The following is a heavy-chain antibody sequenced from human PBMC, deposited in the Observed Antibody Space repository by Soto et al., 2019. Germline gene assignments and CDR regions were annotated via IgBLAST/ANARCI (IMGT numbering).Heavy chain of an antibody. CDR2: ISDSGGTT. V-gene: IGHV3-23*01. CDR1: GFTFRDYA. J-gene: IGHJ4*02. CDR3: AKFGMATTKRSPPYYIDY. Sequence: GGSLRLSCAASGFTFRDYAMSWVRQAPGKGLQWVSGISDSGGTTYYADSVKGRFTISRDNSKNTLYLQMNSLRAEDTAVYYCAKFGMATTKRSPPYYIDYWGQGALVTVSS. D-gene: IGHD1-1*01.